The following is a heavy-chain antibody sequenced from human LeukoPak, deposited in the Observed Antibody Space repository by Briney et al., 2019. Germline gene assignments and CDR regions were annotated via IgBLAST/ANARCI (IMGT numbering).Heavy chain of an antibody. D-gene: IGHD3-22*01. CDR1: GGSISSYY. Sequence: PSETLSLTCTVSGGSISSYYWSWIRQPAGKGLEWIGRIYTSGSTTYNPSLKSRVTISVETSKNQFSLKLSSVTAADTAVYYCARVTGYMIEDYFDYWGQGTLVTVSS. CDR2: IYTSGST. CDR3: ARVTGYMIEDYFDY. V-gene: IGHV4-4*07. J-gene: IGHJ4*02.